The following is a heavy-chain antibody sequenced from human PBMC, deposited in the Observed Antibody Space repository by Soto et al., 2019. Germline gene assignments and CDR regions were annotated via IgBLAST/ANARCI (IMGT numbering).Heavy chain of an antibody. J-gene: IGHJ4*02. CDR3: ARTIAVAAPYYFDY. CDR2: IYYSGST. V-gene: IGHV4-31*03. Sequence: SETLSLTCTVSGGSISSGGYYWSWIRQHPGKGLEWIGYIYYSGSTYYNPSLKSRVTISVDTSKNQFSLKLSSVTAADTAVYYCARTIAVAAPYYFDYWGQGTLVTVSS. D-gene: IGHD6-19*01. CDR1: GGSISSGGYY.